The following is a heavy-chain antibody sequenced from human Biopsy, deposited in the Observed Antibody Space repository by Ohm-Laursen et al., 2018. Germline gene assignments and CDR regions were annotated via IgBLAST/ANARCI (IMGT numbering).Heavy chain of an antibody. CDR1: GGSFTGHY. CDR3: ARGSNEYGGLYFPH. J-gene: IGHJ1*01. Sequence: GTLSLTCTVSGGSFTGHYWSWIRQPPGKGLEWIGHTSYTGYTSYNASLKSRVTISVDTSRNHFSLRLSSLTAADTAVYYCARGSNEYGGLYFPHWGQGTLVTVSS. CDR2: TSYTGYT. V-gene: IGHV4-59*11. D-gene: IGHD4-23*01.